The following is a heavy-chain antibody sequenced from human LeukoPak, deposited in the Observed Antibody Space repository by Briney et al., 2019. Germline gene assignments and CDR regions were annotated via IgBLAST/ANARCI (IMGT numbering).Heavy chain of an antibody. V-gene: IGHV1-8*01. CDR3: ARGLRRHNWCDP. D-gene: IGHD1-14*01. CDR2: MNHNSGNT. Sequence: ASVKVSCKASGYTFTSYHINWVRQATGQGLEWMGWMNHNSGNTGYAQKFQGRVTMTRNTSISTAYMELSSLRSEDTAVYYCARGLRRHNWCDPWGQGTLVTVSS. J-gene: IGHJ5*02. CDR1: GYTFTSYH.